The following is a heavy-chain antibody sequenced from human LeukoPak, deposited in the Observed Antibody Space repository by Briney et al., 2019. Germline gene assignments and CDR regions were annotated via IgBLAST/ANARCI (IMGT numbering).Heavy chain of an antibody. Sequence: SETLSLTCTVSNGSISSDTYFWSWIRRPAGKGLEWIGRMSSSGISTYSPSLKSRVTISIDTSRNQFSMNLNSVTAADTAVYYCASSAAAVVKWWLMGYQNWFDPWGQGTLVTVSS. CDR3: ASSAAAVVKWWLMGYQNWFDP. V-gene: IGHV4-61*02. J-gene: IGHJ5*02. D-gene: IGHD6-13*01. CDR1: NGSISSDTYF. CDR2: MSSSGIS.